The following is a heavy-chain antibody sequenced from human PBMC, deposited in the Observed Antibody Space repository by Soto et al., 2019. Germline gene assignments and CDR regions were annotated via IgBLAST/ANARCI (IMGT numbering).Heavy chain of an antibody. D-gene: IGHD3-9*01. CDR1: GYTFTGYY. CDR2: INPNSGGT. J-gene: IGHJ5*02. V-gene: IGHV1-2*04. Sequence: GASVKVSCKASGYTFTGYYMHWVRQAPGQGLEWMGWINPNSGGTNYAQKFQGWVTMTRDTSISTAYMELSRLRSDDTAVYYCAREKDILTKNWFDPWGQGTLVTV. CDR3: AREKDILTKNWFDP.